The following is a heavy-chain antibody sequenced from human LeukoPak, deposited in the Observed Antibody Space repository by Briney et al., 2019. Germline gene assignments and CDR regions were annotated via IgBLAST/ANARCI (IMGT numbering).Heavy chain of an antibody. CDR1: GFTFSSYA. CDR2: IRSKAYGGTT. V-gene: IGHV3-49*04. Sequence: GGSLRLSCAASGFTFSSYAMHWVRQAPGKGLEWVGFIRSKAYGGTTEYAASVKGRFTISRDDSKSIAYLQMNSLKTEDTAVYYCTRPPTVADYYFDYWGQGTLVTVSS. D-gene: IGHD6-19*01. CDR3: TRPPTVADYYFDY. J-gene: IGHJ4*02.